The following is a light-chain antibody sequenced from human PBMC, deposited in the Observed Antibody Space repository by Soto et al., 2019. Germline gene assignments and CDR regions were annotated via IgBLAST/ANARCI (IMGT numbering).Light chain of an antibody. CDR2: GAS. CDR3: QQYASSPLT. V-gene: IGKV3-20*01. CDR1: QSVISTY. Sequence: EIVLTQSPGTLSLSPGERATLSCRASQSVISTYFAWYQQKPGQAPRLLIYGASNRATGIPDRFSGSGSGTDFTLTISRLEPEDFAVYYCQQYASSPLTFGGGTKVEIK. J-gene: IGKJ4*01.